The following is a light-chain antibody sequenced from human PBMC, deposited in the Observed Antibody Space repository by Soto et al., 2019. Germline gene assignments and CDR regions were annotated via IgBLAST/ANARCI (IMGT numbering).Light chain of an antibody. J-gene: IGLJ1*01. V-gene: IGLV2-14*01. CDR3: SSYTSSSTLYV. CDR1: SSDVGGYNY. Sequence: QSALTQPASVSGSPGQSITISCTGTSSDVGGYNYVSWYQQHPGKAPKLMIYEVSNRPSGVSNRFSGSKSGNTASLTISGLQLEDEADYYCSSYTSSSTLYVFGTGTKLTVL. CDR2: EVS.